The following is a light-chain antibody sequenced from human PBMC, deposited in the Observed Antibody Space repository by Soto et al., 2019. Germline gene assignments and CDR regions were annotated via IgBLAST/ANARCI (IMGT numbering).Light chain of an antibody. CDR1: QSISSW. Sequence: DIQMTQSPSTLSASVGDRVTITCRASQSISSWLAWYQHKPGKAPNLLIYKASILESGVPSRFSGSGSGTEFTLPISSLQPDDVATYYFQQYGRSRTFGQGTKVEIK. V-gene: IGKV1-5*03. J-gene: IGKJ1*01. CDR3: QQYGRSRT. CDR2: KAS.